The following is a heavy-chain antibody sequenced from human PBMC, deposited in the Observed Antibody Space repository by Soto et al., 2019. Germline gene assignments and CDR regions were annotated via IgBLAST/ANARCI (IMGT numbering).Heavy chain of an antibody. CDR3: AREDNSGGFDP. D-gene: IGHD1-1*01. Sequence: GSLRLSCGVSGFTFGSYWVHWVRQAPGKGLVWVSRINNDGSIISYADSVKGRFTIARDNAKSTLYLQMNSLRAEETAVYYCAREDNSGGFDPWGQGTLVTVS. V-gene: IGHV3-74*01. J-gene: IGHJ5*02. CDR1: GFTFGSYW. CDR2: INNDGSII.